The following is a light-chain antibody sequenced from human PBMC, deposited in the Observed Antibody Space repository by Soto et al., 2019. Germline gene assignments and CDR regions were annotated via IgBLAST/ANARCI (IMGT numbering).Light chain of an antibody. CDR3: QSYDSSLSEDVV. V-gene: IGLV1-40*01. CDR1: SSNIGAGYD. Sequence: QFVLTQPPSVSGAPGQRVTISCTGSSSNIGAGYDVHWYQQLPGTAPKLLIYGNSNRPSGVPDRFSGSKSGTSASLAITGLQAEDEADYYCQSYDSSLSEDVVFGGGTKVTVL. J-gene: IGLJ2*01. CDR2: GNS.